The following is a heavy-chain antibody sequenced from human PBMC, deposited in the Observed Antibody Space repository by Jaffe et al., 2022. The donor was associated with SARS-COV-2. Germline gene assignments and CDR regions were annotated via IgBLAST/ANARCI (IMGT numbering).Heavy chain of an antibody. D-gene: IGHD2-21*02. Sequence: EVQLVESGGGLVKPGGSLRLSCAASGFTFSNAWMSWVRQAPGKGLEWVGRIKSKTDGGTTDYAAPVKGRFTISRDDSKNTLYLQMNSLKTEDTAVYYCTTVNGGNSPIYYYYGMDVWGQGTTVTVSS. CDR3: TTVNGGNSPIYYYYGMDV. J-gene: IGHJ6*02. V-gene: IGHV3-15*01. CDR2: IKSKTDGGTT. CDR1: GFTFSNAW.